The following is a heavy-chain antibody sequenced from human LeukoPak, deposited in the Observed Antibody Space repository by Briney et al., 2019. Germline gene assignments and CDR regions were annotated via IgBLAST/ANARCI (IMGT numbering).Heavy chain of an antibody. CDR1: GGTFSSYA. CDR3: ARGTEYSSYYYYYYMDV. Sequence: SVKVSCKASGGTFSSYAISWVRQAPGQGLEWMGGIIPIFGTANYAQKFQGRVTITTDESTSTAYMELSSLRSEDTAVYSCARGTEYSSYYYYYYMDVWGKGTTVTVSS. J-gene: IGHJ6*03. V-gene: IGHV1-69*05. D-gene: IGHD6-6*01. CDR2: IIPIFGTA.